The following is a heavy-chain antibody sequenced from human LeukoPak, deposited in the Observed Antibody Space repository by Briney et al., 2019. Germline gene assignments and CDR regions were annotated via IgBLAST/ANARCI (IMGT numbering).Heavy chain of an antibody. V-gene: IGHV3-30*04. CDR3: ARESDAFDL. CDR1: GFIFSDYA. CDR2: ISYDENEK. Sequence: PGGSLRLSCTASGFIFSDYAMHWVRQAPGKGLQWVAVISYDENEKHYADSVKGRLTISRDNSTRTLCLQMSSLRIEDTAVYYCARESDAFDLWGQGTMVTVSS. J-gene: IGHJ3*01.